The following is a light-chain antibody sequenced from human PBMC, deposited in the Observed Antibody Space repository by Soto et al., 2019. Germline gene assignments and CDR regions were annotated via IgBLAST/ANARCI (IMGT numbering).Light chain of an antibody. CDR2: GAS. Sequence: EIVMTQSPVTVSVSPGERATLSCRASQSVSSNLAWYQQKPGQAPRLLIYGASTRATGISARFSGSGSGTEFTLTISSLQSEDFAVYYCQQYNNWPPWTFGQGTKVDIK. V-gene: IGKV3-15*01. CDR3: QQYNNWPPWT. J-gene: IGKJ1*01. CDR1: QSVSSN.